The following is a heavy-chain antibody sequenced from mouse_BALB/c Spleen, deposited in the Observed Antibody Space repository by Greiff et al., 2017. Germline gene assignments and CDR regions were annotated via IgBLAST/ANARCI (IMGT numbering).Heavy chain of an antibody. CDR2: IDPGNGNT. Sequence: VQLKESGAELVRPGALVKLSCKASGFNIKDYYMHWVKQRPEQGLEWIGWIDPGNGNTIYDPKFQGKASITADTSSNTAYLQLSSLTSEDTAVYYCARGGRSYAMDYWGQGTSVTVSS. D-gene: IGHD1-1*01. CDR3: ARGGRSYAMDY. J-gene: IGHJ4*01. V-gene: IGHV14-1*02. CDR1: GFNIKDYY.